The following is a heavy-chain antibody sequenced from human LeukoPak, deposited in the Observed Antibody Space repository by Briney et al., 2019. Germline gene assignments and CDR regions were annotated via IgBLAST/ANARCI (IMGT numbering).Heavy chain of an antibody. J-gene: IGHJ6*02. CDR2: ISYDGSNK. Sequence: GGSLRLSCAASGFTFSNYGMHWVRQAPGKGLEWVAVISYDGSNKYYADSVKGRFTNSRDNSKNTLYLQMNSLRAEDTAVYYCAKDWVPAANPNYYYYGMDVWGQGTTVTVSS. V-gene: IGHV3-30*18. D-gene: IGHD2-2*01. CDR1: GFTFSNYG. CDR3: AKDWVPAANPNYYYYGMDV.